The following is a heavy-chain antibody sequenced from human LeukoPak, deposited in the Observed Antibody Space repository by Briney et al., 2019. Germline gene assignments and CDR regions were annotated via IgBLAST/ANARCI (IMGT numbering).Heavy chain of an antibody. CDR3: ATLRYFDWPHPGYMDV. J-gene: IGHJ6*03. Sequence: ASVKVSCKASGYTFTGYYMHWVRQAPGQGFEWMGGIIPIFGTANYAQKFQGRVTITADESTSTAYMELSSLRSEDTAVYYCATLRYFDWPHPGYMDVWGKGTTVTISS. D-gene: IGHD3-9*01. CDR1: GYTFTGYY. V-gene: IGHV1-69*13. CDR2: IIPIFGTA.